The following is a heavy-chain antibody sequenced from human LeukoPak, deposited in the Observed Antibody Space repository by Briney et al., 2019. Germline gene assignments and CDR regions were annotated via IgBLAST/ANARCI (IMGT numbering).Heavy chain of an antibody. CDR1: GFTLSSNY. Sequence: GGSLSLSCAASGFTLSSNYMRWVRQAPGKGLEWVSVIYRGGSTYYSDPVKSRFTISRDNSKKTLYLKMNSLRAEDKSVYYCAIYRGDCNDYLFDYRGQVTLVTVSS. CDR3: AIYRGDCNDYLFDY. D-gene: IGHD1-1*01. V-gene: IGHV3-53*01. CDR2: IYRGGST. J-gene: IGHJ4*02.